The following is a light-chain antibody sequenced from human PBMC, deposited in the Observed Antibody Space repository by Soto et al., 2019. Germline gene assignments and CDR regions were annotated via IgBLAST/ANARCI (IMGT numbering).Light chain of an antibody. CDR2: DAS. J-gene: IGKJ2*01. CDR1: QSISSN. Sequence: EIVMTQSPATLSVSPGERATLSCRASQSISSNLAWYQQKPGQAPSLLIYDASLRATGVPARLSGSGSGAEFTLTISGLQSEDFAVYYCQQYGNWPRTFGQGTKLEIK. CDR3: QQYGNWPRT. V-gene: IGKV3-15*01.